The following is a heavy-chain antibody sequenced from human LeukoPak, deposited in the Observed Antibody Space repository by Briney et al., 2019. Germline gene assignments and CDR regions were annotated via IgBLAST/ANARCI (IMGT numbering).Heavy chain of an antibody. Sequence: HTGGSLRLSCAAPGFTFSSYWMHWVRQAPGKGLVWVSRIKSDGSTTTYADSVKGRFTISRDNAKNTLYLQMNSLRAEDTAVYYCARVVDTHFDYWGQGTLVTVSS. J-gene: IGHJ4*02. V-gene: IGHV3-74*01. CDR2: IKSDGSTT. D-gene: IGHD5-18*01. CDR1: GFTFSSYW. CDR3: ARVVDTHFDY.